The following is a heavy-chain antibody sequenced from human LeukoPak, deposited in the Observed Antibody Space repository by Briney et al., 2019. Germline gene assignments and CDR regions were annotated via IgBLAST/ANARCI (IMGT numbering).Heavy chain of an antibody. CDR3: VSTPAIRRLNF. CDR1: GLSISDYY. J-gene: IGHJ4*02. Sequence: GGSLRLSCAASGLSISDYYMTWIRQAPGGGLQWIAYISSVTSAIHYANSMKGRFTTSRDNAKNSVYLQMNSLRTEDTAMYFCVSTPAIRRLNFWGQGTLVTVSS. V-gene: IGHV3-11*01. CDR2: ISSVTSAI. D-gene: IGHD2-2*02.